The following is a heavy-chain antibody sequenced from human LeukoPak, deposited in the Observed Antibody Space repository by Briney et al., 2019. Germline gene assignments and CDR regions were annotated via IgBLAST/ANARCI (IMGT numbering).Heavy chain of an antibody. Sequence: SQTLSLTCAISGDSVSSNTATWNWIRQSPSRGLEWLGRTYYMSRWYSNYAVSVKSRIIINPDTSKNQFSLHLGSVTPEDTAVYFCARGRRKTIAAGGVLYYYYYMDVWGKGTTVTVSS. D-gene: IGHD6-13*01. CDR1: GDSVSSNTAT. J-gene: IGHJ6*03. CDR3: ARGRRKTIAAGGVLYYYYYMDV. V-gene: IGHV6-1*01. CDR2: TYYMSRWYS.